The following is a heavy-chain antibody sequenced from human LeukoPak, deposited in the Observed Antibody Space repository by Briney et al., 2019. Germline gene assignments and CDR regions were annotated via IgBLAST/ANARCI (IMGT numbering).Heavy chain of an antibody. D-gene: IGHD3-22*01. J-gene: IGHJ5*01. CDR3: ARDLPGYYDSSGYLDS. CDR1: GYTFTSYG. V-gene: IGHV1-18*01. Sequence: ASVKVSCKASGYTFTSYGISWVRQAPGQGLEWMGWISAYNGNTNYAQKLQGRVTMTTDTSTSTAYMELRSLRSDDTAVYYCARDLPGYYDSSGYLDSWGQGTLVTVSS. CDR2: ISAYNGNT.